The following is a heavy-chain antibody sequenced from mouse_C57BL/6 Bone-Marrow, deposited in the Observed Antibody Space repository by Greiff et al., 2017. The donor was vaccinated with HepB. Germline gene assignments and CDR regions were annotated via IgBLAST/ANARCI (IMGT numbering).Heavy chain of an antibody. V-gene: IGHV3-8*01. Sequence: VQLKESGPGLAKPSQTLSLTCSVTGYSITSDYWNWIRKFPGNKLEYMGYISYSGSTYYNPSLKSRISITRDTSKNQYYLQLNSVTTEDTATYYCARYKNYGSSYDWYFDVWGTGTTVTVSS. J-gene: IGHJ1*03. CDR2: ISYSGST. D-gene: IGHD1-1*01. CDR1: GYSITSDY. CDR3: ARYKNYGSSYDWYFDV.